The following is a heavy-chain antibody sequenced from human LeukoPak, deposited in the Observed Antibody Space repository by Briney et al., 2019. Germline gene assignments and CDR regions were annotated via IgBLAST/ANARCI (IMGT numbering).Heavy chain of an antibody. D-gene: IGHD2-21*01. CDR2: ISYDGSNK. Sequence: GGSLRLSCAASGFTFSSYAMHWIRQAPGKGLEWVAVISYDGSNKYYADSVKGRFTISRDNSKNTLYLQMNGLRAEDTAVYYCARERRAYCGGDCPGPFDIWGQGTMVTVSS. CDR3: ARERRAYCGGDCPGPFDI. V-gene: IGHV3-30*14. J-gene: IGHJ3*02. CDR1: GFTFSSYA.